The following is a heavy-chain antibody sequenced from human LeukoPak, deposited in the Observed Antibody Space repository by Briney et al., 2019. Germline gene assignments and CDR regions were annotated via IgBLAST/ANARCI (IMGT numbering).Heavy chain of an antibody. CDR2: IYSGGST. V-gene: IGHV3-53*01. D-gene: IGHD4-17*01. J-gene: IGHJ4*02. CDR1: GFTFSSYE. Sequence: GGSLRLSCAASGFTFSSYEMNWVRQAPGKGLEWVSVIYSGGSTYYAESVKGRFTISRDNSKNTVFLQMNSLRAEDTAVYYCARNYGDYVYTLGYWGQGTLVTVSS. CDR3: ARNYGDYVYTLGY.